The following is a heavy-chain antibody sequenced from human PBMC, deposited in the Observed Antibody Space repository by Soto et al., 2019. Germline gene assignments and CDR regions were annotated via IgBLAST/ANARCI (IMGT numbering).Heavy chain of an antibody. V-gene: IGHV1-46*03. CDR2: IDPSDGSE. CDR1: GYTFTAYY. D-gene: IGHD2-21*01. CDR3: AGDEGLRDCGGSRCNRYVHR. J-gene: IGHJ1*01. Sequence: QVQLVQSGAEVKKPGASVKVSCKAPGYTFTAYYIHWVRLAPGQGLEWMGMIDPSDGSESYAQGLQGRVSMTGATSSSTVYLELRGLRSADTAVYYCAGDEGLRDCGGSRCNRYVHRWGQGSLVTVPS.